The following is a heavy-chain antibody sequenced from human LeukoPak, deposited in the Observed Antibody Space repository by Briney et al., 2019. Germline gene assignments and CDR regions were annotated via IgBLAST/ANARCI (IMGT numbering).Heavy chain of an antibody. Sequence: GGSLRLSCAASGFTFSTYWMHWFRQAPGKGLVWVSRLNGDGSTTSYADSVKGRFTISRDNAKNTLYLQMNSLRAEDTAVYYCASPPPYDYVWGSYHNSDAFDIWGQGTMVTVSS. D-gene: IGHD3-16*02. CDR2: LNGDGSTT. V-gene: IGHV3-74*01. J-gene: IGHJ3*02. CDR1: GFTFSTYW. CDR3: ASPPPYDYVWGSYHNSDAFDI.